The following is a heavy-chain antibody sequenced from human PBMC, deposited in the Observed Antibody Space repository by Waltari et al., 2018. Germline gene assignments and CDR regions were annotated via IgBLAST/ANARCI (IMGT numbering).Heavy chain of an antibody. Sequence: QVQLQESGPGLVKPSETLSLTCTVSGGSISSSYWSWIRHPPGKGLEWIGYLYYSGSTNHNPSLKSRVTISVDTSKNQFSRKLSSVTAADTAVYYCASLGGMATTHYYYYGMDVWGQGTTVTVSS. D-gene: IGHD5-12*01. CDR1: GGSISSSY. J-gene: IGHJ6*02. CDR3: ASLGGMATTHYYYYGMDV. V-gene: IGHV4-59*01. CDR2: LYYSGST.